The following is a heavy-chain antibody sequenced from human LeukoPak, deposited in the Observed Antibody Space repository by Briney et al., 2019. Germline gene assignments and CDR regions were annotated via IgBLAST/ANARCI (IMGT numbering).Heavy chain of an antibody. CDR3: ARPAVGRAAAGNRDYYFDY. V-gene: IGHV3-11*03. CDR2: ISSSSSYT. CDR1: GFTFSDYY. J-gene: IGHJ4*02. Sequence: PGGFLRLSCAASGFTFSDYYMSWIRQAPGKGLEWVSYISSSSSYTNYADSVKGRFTISRDNAKNSLYLQMNSLRAEDTAVYYCARPAVGRAAAGNRDYYFDYWGQGTLVTVSS. D-gene: IGHD6-13*01.